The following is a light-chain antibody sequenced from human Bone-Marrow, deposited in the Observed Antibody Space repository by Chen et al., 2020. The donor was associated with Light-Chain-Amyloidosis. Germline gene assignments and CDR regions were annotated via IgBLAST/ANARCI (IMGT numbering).Light chain of an antibody. J-gene: IGLJ3*02. CDR3: QVWDRSSDRPV. Sequence: HVLTLPSSVYAAPGQPATLPCGGNNIGSTSVHWYQQTPGQAPLLAVYDDGDRPSGIPERLSGSNSGNTATLTISRVEAGEEADYYCQVWDRSSDRPVFGGGTKLTVL. V-gene: IGLV3-21*02. CDR2: DDG. CDR1: NIGSTS.